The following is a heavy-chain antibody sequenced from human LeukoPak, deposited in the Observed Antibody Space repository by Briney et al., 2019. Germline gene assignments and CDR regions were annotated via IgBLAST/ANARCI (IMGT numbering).Heavy chain of an antibody. CDR1: GGSISSYY. J-gene: IGHJ4*02. Sequence: SETLSLTCTVSGGSISSYYWSWIRQPPGKGLEWIGYIYYSGSTNYNPSLKSRVTISVDTSKNQFSLKLSSVTAADTAVYYCARRRTDDYGDYGFGYWGQGTLVTVSS. CDR3: ARRRTDDYGDYGFGY. CDR2: IYYSGST. D-gene: IGHD4-17*01. V-gene: IGHV4-59*01.